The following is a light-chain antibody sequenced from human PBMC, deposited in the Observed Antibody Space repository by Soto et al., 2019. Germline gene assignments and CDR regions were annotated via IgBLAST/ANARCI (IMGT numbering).Light chain of an antibody. V-gene: IGKV3-20*01. CDR2: GAS. CDR1: QSVSSSY. Sequence: EIVLTQSPGTLSLSPGERATLSCRASQSVSSSYLAWYQHKPGQAPRLLIYGASSRPTGIPDRLSGSGSGKDFTLTISRLEPEDFAVYYCQQYGSSPHTFGKGTKLEIK. CDR3: QQYGSSPHT. J-gene: IGKJ2*01.